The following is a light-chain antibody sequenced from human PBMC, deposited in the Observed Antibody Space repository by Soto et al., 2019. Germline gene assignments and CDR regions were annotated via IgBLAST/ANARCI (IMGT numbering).Light chain of an antibody. V-gene: IGKV1-39*01. J-gene: IGKJ5*01. CDR1: QSISSY. CDR2: AAS. Sequence: NQMTQSPSSLCASVGDRVTMDCRSSQSISSYLNWYQQKPGKAPKLLIYAASSLQSGVPSRFSGSGSGTDFTLTISSLQPEDFATYYCQQSYSTPPTFGQGTRLEI. CDR3: QQSYSTPPT.